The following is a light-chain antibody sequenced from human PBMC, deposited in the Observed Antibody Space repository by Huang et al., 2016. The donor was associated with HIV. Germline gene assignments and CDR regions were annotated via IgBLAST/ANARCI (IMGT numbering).Light chain of an antibody. CDR1: QTIGTY. CDR3: QHRRSWPLT. J-gene: IGKJ4*01. V-gene: IGKV3-11*01. CDR2: DGS. Sequence: EVVLTQSPPTLSLFPGETATLSCRASQTIGTYVAWYQQRPGQGPRLLIYDGSNRAAGVPARSSGAGSGTTFTLSISGLESEDFGVYYCQHRRSWPLTFGGGTKVEV.